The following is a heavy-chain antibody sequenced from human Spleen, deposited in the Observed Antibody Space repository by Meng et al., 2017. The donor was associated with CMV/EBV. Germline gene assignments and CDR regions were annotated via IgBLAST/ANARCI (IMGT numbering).Heavy chain of an antibody. D-gene: IGHD5-18*01. J-gene: IGHJ4*02. CDR1: GFTFSSYA. CDR3: AKDLRYSYGYIDY. V-gene: IGHV3-23*01. Sequence: GESLKISCAASGFTFSSYAMSWVRQAPGKGLEWVSVISGSGGSTDYADSVKGRFTISRGSSKNTLYLQMNTLRAEDTAVYYCAKDLRYSYGYIDYWGQGTLVTVSS. CDR2: ISGSGGST.